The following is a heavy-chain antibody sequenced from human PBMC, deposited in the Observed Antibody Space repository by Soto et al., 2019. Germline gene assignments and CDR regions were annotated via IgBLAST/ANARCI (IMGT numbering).Heavy chain of an antibody. CDR2: IYYSGST. CDR1: GGYIRSYG. J-gene: IGHJ3*02. Sequence: SETQSLTSTVSGGYIRSYGWSWIRQPPGKGLEWIGYIYYSGSTNYNPSLKSRVTISVDTSKNQFSLKLSSVTAADTAVYYCARVLGSGWSDAFDIWGQGTMVTVSS. CDR3: ARVLGSGWSDAFDI. D-gene: IGHD6-19*01. V-gene: IGHV4-59*01.